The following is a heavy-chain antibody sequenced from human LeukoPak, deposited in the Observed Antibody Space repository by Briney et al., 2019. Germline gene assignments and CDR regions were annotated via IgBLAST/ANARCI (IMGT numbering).Heavy chain of an antibody. CDR1: GYTFTSYA. CDR2: TNAGNGNT. Sequence: ASVKVSCKASGYTFTSYAMHWVRQAPGQRLEWMGWTNAGNGNTKYSQKFQGRVTITRDTSASTAYMELSSLRSEDTAVYYCASDLTYYYGSGSLDYYYYYGMDVWGQGTTVTVSS. D-gene: IGHD3-10*01. V-gene: IGHV1-3*01. CDR3: ASDLTYYYGSGSLDYYYYYGMDV. J-gene: IGHJ6*02.